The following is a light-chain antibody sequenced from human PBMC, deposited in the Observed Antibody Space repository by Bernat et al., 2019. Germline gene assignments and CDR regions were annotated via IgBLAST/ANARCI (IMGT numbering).Light chain of an antibody. CDR3: QQLNSYPIT. Sequence: DIQLTQSPPFLSASVGDRVTITCRASQVIGTSLSWYQQKPGKAPNLLIYGASTLQTGVPSRFSGSGSGTEFTLTISSLRPEDFATYHCQQLNSYPITFGQGTRLESK. J-gene: IGKJ5*01. V-gene: IGKV1-9*01. CDR2: GAS. CDR1: QVIGTS.